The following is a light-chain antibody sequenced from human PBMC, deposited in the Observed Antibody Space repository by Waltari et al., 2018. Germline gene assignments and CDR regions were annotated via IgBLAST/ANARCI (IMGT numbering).Light chain of an antibody. Sequence: QSALTQPASVSGSPGQSITISCTGTSSDVVSYKLVSWYQQHPGKAPRLMIYADRNRPSGSSNRFSGSKSGNTASLTISGLQAEDEAAYYCCSYAGSSTVKFGEGTYLTVL. CDR2: ADR. CDR3: CSYAGSSTVK. CDR1: SSDVVSYKL. V-gene: IGLV2-23*01. J-gene: IGLJ2*01.